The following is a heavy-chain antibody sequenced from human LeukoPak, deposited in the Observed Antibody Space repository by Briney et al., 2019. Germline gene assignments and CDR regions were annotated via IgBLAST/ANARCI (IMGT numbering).Heavy chain of an antibody. CDR3: ARGMAAAGNNWFDP. V-gene: IGHV4-59*01. D-gene: IGHD6-13*01. Sequence: PSETLSLTCTVSGGSLSNYYWSWIRQPPGKGLEWIGYIYHSGSTNYNPSLKSRVSISVDTSNNQFSLKLRSVTAADTAVYYCARGMAAAGNNWFDPWGQGTLVTVSS. CDR2: IYHSGST. CDR1: GGSLSNYY. J-gene: IGHJ5*02.